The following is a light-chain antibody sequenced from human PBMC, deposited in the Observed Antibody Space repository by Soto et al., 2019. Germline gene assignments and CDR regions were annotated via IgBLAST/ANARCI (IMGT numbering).Light chain of an antibody. CDR2: GAS. CDR1: QSVGSN. V-gene: IGKV3-15*01. J-gene: IGKJ4*01. Sequence: EILLTQSPATLSMSPGERATLSCRASQSVGSNLAWYQQQPGQAPRLLVYGASTRATEIPATFSCTGSGTEFTLTISSLQSEDFAVYYCQQYNDWPLTFGGGTKVEIK. CDR3: QQYNDWPLT.